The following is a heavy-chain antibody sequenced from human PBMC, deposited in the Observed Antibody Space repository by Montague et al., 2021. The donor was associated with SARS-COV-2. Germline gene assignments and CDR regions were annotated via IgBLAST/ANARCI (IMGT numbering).Heavy chain of an antibody. V-gene: IGHV4-59*12. CDR2: TSYSRST. CDR3: ARWGEYYDSPYYYYAMDV. CDR1: GGSISPYY. Sequence: SETLSLTCTVFGGSISPYYWSWIRQSPGKGRECIGYTSYSRSTDYNPSLKSRVTISVDTSKNQFSLKLSSVTAAVTAVYYCARWGEYYDSPYYYYAMDVWGQGTTVTVSS. J-gene: IGHJ6*02. D-gene: IGHD3-3*01.